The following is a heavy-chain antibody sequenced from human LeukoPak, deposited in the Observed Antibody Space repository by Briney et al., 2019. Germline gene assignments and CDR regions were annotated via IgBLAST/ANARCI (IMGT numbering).Heavy chain of an antibody. V-gene: IGHV4-39*07. J-gene: IGHJ1*01. Sequence: PSETLSLTCTVSGGSISSSSYYWGWIRQPPGKGLEWIGSIYYSGSTYYNPSLKSRVTISVDTSKNQFSLKLSSVTAADTAVYYCARVSGSLGGGYFQHWGQGTLVTVSS. D-gene: IGHD3-10*01. CDR2: IYYSGST. CDR1: GGSISSSSYY. CDR3: ARVSGSLGGGYFQH.